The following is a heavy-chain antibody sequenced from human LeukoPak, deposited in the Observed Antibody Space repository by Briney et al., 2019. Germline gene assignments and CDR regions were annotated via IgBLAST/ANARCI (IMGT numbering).Heavy chain of an antibody. D-gene: IGHD6-19*01. J-gene: IGHJ4*02. CDR3: ARDLGGSSGCFDS. Sequence: PGRSLRLSCAASGFTFSNYGMHWVRQAPGKGLEWVAIISDAGSTKEYVDSVKGRFTISRDNSENTLFLQMDSMRGEDTAVYYCARDLGGSSGCFDSWGQGILVTVSS. CDR2: ISDAGSTK. CDR1: GFTFSNYG. V-gene: IGHV3-30*03.